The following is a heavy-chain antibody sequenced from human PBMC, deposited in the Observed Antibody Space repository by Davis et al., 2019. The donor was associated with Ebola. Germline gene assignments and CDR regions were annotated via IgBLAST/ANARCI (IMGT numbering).Heavy chain of an antibody. V-gene: IGHV1-2*04. Sequence: ASVKVSCKASGYTFTSYDINWVRQATGQGLEWMGWINPNSGGTNYAQKFQGWVTMTRDTSISTAYMELSRLRSDDTAVYYCARDYNHYYGMDVWGQGTTVTVSS. CDR1: GYTFTSYD. J-gene: IGHJ6*02. CDR3: ARDYNHYYGMDV. CDR2: INPNSGGT.